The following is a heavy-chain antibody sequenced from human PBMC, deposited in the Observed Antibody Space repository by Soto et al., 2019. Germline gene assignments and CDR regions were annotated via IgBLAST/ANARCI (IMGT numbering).Heavy chain of an antibody. J-gene: IGHJ4*02. CDR3: ARSLRGYSYGSFDY. CDR2: IYYTGST. V-gene: IGHV4-30-4*01. CDR1: GGSISSSDQY. D-gene: IGHD5-18*01. Sequence: QVQLQESGPGLVKPSQTLSLTCTVSGGSISSSDQYWSWIRQPPGKGLEWMGYIYYTGSTYYNPSLKSRVTISEDTSNNQFALKLSSVKASDAAVYYCARSLRGYSYGSFDYWGQGTLVTVSS.